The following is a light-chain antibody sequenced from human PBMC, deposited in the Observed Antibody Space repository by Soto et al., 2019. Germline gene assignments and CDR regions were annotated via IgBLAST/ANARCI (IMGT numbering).Light chain of an antibody. Sequence: DIQMTQSPSSLPASVGDRVTITCRASQTIGNHLNWYQQKPGKAPKVLIYAASTLQSGVPSRCSGRGSGTDVTLTIGGLQPADFATYYCQQSHSFPRTFGQGTKLDIK. CDR3: QQSHSFPRT. CDR2: AAS. CDR1: QTIGNH. V-gene: IGKV1-39*01. J-gene: IGKJ2*02.